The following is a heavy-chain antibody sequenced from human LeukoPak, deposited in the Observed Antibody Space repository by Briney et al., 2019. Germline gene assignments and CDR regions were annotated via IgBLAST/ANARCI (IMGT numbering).Heavy chain of an antibody. J-gene: IGHJ4*02. CDR2: ISGSGGST. D-gene: IGHD1-26*01. CDR3: AKDIRSGSFDY. CDR1: GFTFSSYG. V-gene: IGHV3-23*01. Sequence: GGSLLLSCAASGFTFSSYGMSWVRQAPGKGLEWVSAISGSGGSTYYADSVKGRFTISRDNSKNTLYLQMNSLRAEDTAVYYCAKDIRSGSFDYWGQGTLVTVSS.